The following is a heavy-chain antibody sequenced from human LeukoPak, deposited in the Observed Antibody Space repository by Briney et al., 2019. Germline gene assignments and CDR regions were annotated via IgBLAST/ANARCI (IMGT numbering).Heavy chain of an antibody. CDR2: ISGSGGST. Sequence: PGGSLRLSCAASGFTFSSYAMSWVRQAPGKGLEWVSAISGSGGSTYYADSVKGRFTISRDNSKNTLYLQMNSLRAEDTAVYYCAKWGYCSNSSCSAEAFDIWGQGTMVTVSS. D-gene: IGHD2-2*01. CDR3: AKWGYCSNSSCSAEAFDI. V-gene: IGHV3-23*01. J-gene: IGHJ3*02. CDR1: GFTFSSYA.